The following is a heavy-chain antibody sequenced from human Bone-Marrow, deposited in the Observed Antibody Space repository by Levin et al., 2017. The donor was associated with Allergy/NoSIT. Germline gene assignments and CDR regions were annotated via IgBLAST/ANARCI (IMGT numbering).Heavy chain of an antibody. Sequence: SETLSLTCTVSGGSISSGGYYWSWIRQHPGKGLEWIGYIYYSGSTYYNPSLKSRVTISVDTSKNQFSLKLSSVTAADTAVYYCARRARHGRGDYYFDYWGQGTLVTVSS. CDR3: ARRARHGRGDYYFDY. CDR2: IYYSGST. J-gene: IGHJ4*02. V-gene: IGHV4-31*03. D-gene: IGHD2-21*02. CDR1: GGSISSGGYY.